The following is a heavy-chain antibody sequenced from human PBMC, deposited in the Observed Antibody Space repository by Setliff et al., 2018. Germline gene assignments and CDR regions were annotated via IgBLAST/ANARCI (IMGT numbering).Heavy chain of an antibody. V-gene: IGHV4-4*07. J-gene: IGHJ6*03. CDR1: GGSISSYY. CDR2: IYTSGST. CDR3: ARDRRGYSYGSLGYYYYYMDV. D-gene: IGHD5-18*01. Sequence: PSETLSLTCTVSGGSISSYYWSWIRQPAGKGLEWIGRIYTSGSTNYNPSLKSRVTMSVDTSKSQFSLKLSSVTAADTAVYYCARDRRGYSYGSLGYYYYYMDVWGKGTTVTVSS.